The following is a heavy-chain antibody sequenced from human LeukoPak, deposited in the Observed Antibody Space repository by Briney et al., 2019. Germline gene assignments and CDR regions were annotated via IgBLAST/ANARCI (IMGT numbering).Heavy chain of an antibody. CDR3: AKVPIQYSSGWYWDYGMDV. J-gene: IGHJ6*02. D-gene: IGHD6-19*01. CDR2: ISGDGGST. CDR1: GFTFDDYA. Sequence: PTGGSLILSCAASGFTFDDYAMHWVRQAPGKGLEWVSLISGDGGSTYYADSVKGRFTISRDNSKNSLYLQMNSLRTEDTALYYCAKVPIQYSSGWYWDYGMDVWGQGTTVTVSS. V-gene: IGHV3-43*02.